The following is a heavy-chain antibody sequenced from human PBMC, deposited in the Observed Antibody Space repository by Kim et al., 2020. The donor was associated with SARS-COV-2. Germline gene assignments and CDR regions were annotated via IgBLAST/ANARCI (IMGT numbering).Heavy chain of an antibody. CDR2: IFIGST. V-gene: IGHV4-59*01. J-gene: IGHJ6*02. Sequence: SETLSLTCTVSGGSIGTDYWDWIRQPPGKGLEWIGNIFIGSTNYNPSLKSRVAILADSSKKEISLMVTSVTSADTAVYYCVGDWSFYGMDVWGQGTTVTVSS. CDR1: GGSIGTDY. CDR3: VGDWSFYGMDV.